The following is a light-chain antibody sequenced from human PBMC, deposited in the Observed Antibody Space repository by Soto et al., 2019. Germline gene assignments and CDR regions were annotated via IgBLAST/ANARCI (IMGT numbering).Light chain of an antibody. V-gene: IGKV1-5*01. CDR1: QSISSW. Sequence: DIPMTQSPSTLSASVGDRVTITCRASQSISSWLAWYQQKPGKAPKLLIYDASSLESGVPSRFSGSGSGTEFNLTISSLQPDDFATYYCQQYNSYMYTFGQVTKLEIK. J-gene: IGKJ2*01. CDR2: DAS. CDR3: QQYNSYMYT.